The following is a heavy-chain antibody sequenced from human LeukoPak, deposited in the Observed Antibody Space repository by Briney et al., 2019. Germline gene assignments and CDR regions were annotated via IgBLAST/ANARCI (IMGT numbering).Heavy chain of an antibody. D-gene: IGHD3-22*01. Sequence: SQTLSLTCTVSGGSISSGGYYWSWIRQHPGKGLEWIGYIYYSGSTYYNPTLKSRVTISVDTSKNQFSLKLSSVTAAETAVYYCASTHYESSGPAIDYCGQGTLVTVSS. CDR2: IYYSGST. V-gene: IGHV4-31*03. CDR3: ASTHYESSGPAIDY. CDR1: GGSISSGGYY. J-gene: IGHJ4*02.